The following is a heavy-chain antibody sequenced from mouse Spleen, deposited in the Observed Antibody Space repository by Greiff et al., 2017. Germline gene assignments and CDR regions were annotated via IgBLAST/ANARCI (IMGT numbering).Heavy chain of an antibody. Sequence: DVKLVESGGGLVKLGGSLKLSCAASGFTFSSYAMSWVRQTPEKRLEWVATISSGGGNTYYPDSVKGRFTISRDNAKNTLYLQMSSLKSEDTAMYYCARHGGTTFDYWGQGTTLTVSS. J-gene: IGHJ2*01. CDR2: ISSGGGNT. CDR3: ARHGGTTFDY. CDR1: GFTFSSYA. D-gene: IGHD1-1*02. V-gene: IGHV5-9*04.